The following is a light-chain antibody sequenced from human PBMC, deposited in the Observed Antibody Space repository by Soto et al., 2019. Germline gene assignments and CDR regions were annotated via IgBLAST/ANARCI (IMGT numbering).Light chain of an antibody. Sequence: DIQATQSPSSLSASVGDRVTITCRASQNINNYLNWYQQKPGKAPKLLIYAASSLQSGVPSRFSGSGSGTDFTLTISSLQPEDFATYYCQQSFSTLWTFGQGTKVDI. CDR3: QQSFSTLWT. CDR2: AAS. V-gene: IGKV1-39*01. CDR1: QNINNY. J-gene: IGKJ1*01.